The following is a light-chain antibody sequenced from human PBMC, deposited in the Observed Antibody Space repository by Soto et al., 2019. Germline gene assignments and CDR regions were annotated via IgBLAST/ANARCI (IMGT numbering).Light chain of an antibody. J-gene: IGKJ1*01. CDR2: KAS. Sequence: IQMTQSPSTLSGSVGDRVTITCRASQTISSWLAWYQQKPGKAPKLLIYKASTLKSGVPSRFSGSGSGTEFTLTIRSLQADGFATYYCQHYYSYSEAFGQGTKVDIK. CDR1: QTISSW. CDR3: QHYYSYSEA. V-gene: IGKV1-5*03.